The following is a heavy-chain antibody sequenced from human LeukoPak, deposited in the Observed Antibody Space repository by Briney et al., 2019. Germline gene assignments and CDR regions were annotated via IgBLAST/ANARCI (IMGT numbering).Heavy chain of an antibody. CDR2: ISGSDGST. D-gene: IGHD6-19*01. Sequence: PGGSLRLSCATSGFIFNYYAMSWVRQAPGKGLEWVSGISGSDGSTYYADSVKGRFSISRDNSKKTLFLQMNSLRAEDTAVYYCAKSGYSSGWFRDVDIWGQGTLVTVSS. V-gene: IGHV3-23*01. CDR3: AKSGYSSGWFRDVDI. J-gene: IGHJ3*02. CDR1: GFIFNYYA.